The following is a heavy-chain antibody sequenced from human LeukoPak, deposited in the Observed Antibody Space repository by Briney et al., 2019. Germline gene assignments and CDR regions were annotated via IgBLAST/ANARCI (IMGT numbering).Heavy chain of an antibody. CDR2: ISSSSSYI. CDR1: GFTFSSYS. D-gene: IGHD2-2*01. Sequence: GGSLRLSCAASGFTFSSYSMNWVRQAPGKGLEWVSSISSSSSYIYYADSVKGRFTISRDNAKNSLYLQMNGLRAEDTAVYYCARDLSVPALTYYYGMDVWGQGTTVTVSS. J-gene: IGHJ6*02. CDR3: ARDLSVPALTYYYGMDV. V-gene: IGHV3-21*01.